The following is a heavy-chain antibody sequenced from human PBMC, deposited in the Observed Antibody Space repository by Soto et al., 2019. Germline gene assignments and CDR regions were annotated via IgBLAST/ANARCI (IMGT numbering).Heavy chain of an antibody. D-gene: IGHD3-10*01. CDR3: ARDYYGAGSQYYYYGMEV. V-gene: IGHV4-31*03. CDR2: IYHSGGA. Sequence: SETQSLTCTVSGDSITSGGYYWSWLRQPPGKGLEWIGYIYHSGGASYNPSLRGRAVISIDTSKNQFSLRLNAVTAADTATYYCARDYYGAGSQYYYYGMEVWGQGTTVTVSS. CDR1: GDSITSGGYY. J-gene: IGHJ6*02.